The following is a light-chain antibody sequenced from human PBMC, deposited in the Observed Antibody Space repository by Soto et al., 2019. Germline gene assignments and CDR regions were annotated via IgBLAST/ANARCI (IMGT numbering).Light chain of an antibody. Sequence: EIVXXXXXXXLSLSPGERATLSCRASQSVSSSYLAWYQQTPGQAPRLLIYGASSRATGIPDRFSGSGSGTDFTLTISRLEPEDFAVYYCQQYGSSPFTFGPGTKVDIK. J-gene: IGKJ3*01. CDR1: QSVSSSY. CDR3: QQYGSSPFT. CDR2: GAS. V-gene: IGKV3-20*01.